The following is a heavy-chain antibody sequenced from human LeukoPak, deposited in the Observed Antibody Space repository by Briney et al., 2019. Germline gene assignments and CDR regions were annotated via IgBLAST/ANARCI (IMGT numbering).Heavy chain of an antibody. CDR2: INNDGARK. V-gene: IGHV3-64D*09. CDR1: GFSFSYYA. Sequence: GGSLRLSCSASGFSFSYYAMHWVRQAPGKGLEYVSAINNDGARKYYADSVKGRFTISRDNSKNTLYLQMGSLTAEDTAVYYCASGYGSGPYYKGYFDYWGQGTLVTVSS. J-gene: IGHJ4*02. CDR3: ASGYGSGPYYKGYFDY. D-gene: IGHD3-10*01.